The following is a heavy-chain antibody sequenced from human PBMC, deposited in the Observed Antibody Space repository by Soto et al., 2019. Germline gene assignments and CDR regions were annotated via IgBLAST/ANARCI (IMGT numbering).Heavy chain of an antibody. V-gene: IGHV5-51*01. J-gene: IGHJ5*02. CDR2: IYPGDSDT. CDR1: GYSFTSYW. Sequence: PGESLKISCKGSGYSFTSYWIGWVLQMPGKGLEWTGIIYPGDSDTRYSPSFQGQVTISADKSISTAYLQWSSLKASDTAMYYCARHPYSSSWYWFDPWGQGTLVTAPQ. D-gene: IGHD6-13*01. CDR3: ARHPYSSSWYWFDP.